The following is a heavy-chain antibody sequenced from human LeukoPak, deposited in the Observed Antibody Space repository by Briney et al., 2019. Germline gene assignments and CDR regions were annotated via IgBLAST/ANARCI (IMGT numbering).Heavy chain of an antibody. Sequence: PGGSLRLSCAPSGFTFSNYAMNWLHRAPGKGLEWVSAINSNGYTTYHADSVKGRFTISRDNSKNTLYLQMNSLRVEDTAVYYCAKDHSDFASGYTTSAFAVWGQGTMVSVSS. V-gene: IGHV3-23*01. CDR1: GFTFSNYA. J-gene: IGHJ3*01. D-gene: IGHD3-3*01. CDR2: INSNGYTT. CDR3: AKDHSDFASGYTTSAFAV.